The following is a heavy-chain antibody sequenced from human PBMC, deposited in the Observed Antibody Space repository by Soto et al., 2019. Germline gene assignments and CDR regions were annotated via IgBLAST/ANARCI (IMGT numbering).Heavy chain of an antibody. CDR3: ARDYGGRFDY. V-gene: IGHV4-59*01. CDR2: IYYSGST. Sequence: QVQLQESGPGLVKPSETLSLTCTVSGGSISSYYWSWIRQPPGKGLEWIGYIYYSGSTNYNPSLKSRVTISVDTSKNQFSLKLSSVTAADTAVYYCARDYGGRFDYWGQGTLVTVSS. CDR1: GGSISSYY. D-gene: IGHD3-16*01. J-gene: IGHJ4*02.